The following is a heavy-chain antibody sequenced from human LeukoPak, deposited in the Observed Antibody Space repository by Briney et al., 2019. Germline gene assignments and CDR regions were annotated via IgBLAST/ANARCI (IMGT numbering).Heavy chain of an antibody. V-gene: IGHV4-39*01. CDR1: GGSISSSNYY. J-gene: IGHJ3*02. Sequence: PSGTLSLTCTVSGGSISSSNYYWGWIRQPPGKGLEWLGIVYYSGSTYYNPSLKSRVTISVDTSKNQFSLKLSSVTAADTAVYYCARGQDYYDTSGYAFDIWGQGTMVTVSS. CDR3: ARGQDYYDTSGYAFDI. D-gene: IGHD3-22*01. CDR2: VYYSGST.